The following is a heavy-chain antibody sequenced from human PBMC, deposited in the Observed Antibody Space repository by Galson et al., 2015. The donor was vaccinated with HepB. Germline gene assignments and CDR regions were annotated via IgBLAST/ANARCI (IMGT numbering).Heavy chain of an antibody. Sequence: SLRLSCAASGFTFSSYSMNWVRQAPGKGLEWVSYISSSSSTIYYADSVKGRFTISRDNAKNSLYLQMNSLRDEDTAVYYCARELRYDFWSGWFDPWGQGTLVTVSS. V-gene: IGHV3-48*02. CDR3: ARELRYDFWSGWFDP. J-gene: IGHJ5*02. CDR2: ISSSSSTI. CDR1: GFTFSSYS. D-gene: IGHD3-3*01.